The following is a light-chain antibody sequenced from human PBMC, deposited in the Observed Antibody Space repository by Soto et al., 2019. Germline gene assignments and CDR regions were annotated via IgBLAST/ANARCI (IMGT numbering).Light chain of an antibody. CDR1: QSVGSN. Sequence: EIVMTHSPGTRSVSPGERVTLSFMARQSVGSNLAWYQQTPGQAPRVVIYDASTRATVIPARFSGSGSGTEFTLTISSLQSEDFAVYYCQQYDTWPLNFGGGTKVDIK. J-gene: IGKJ4*01. CDR2: DAS. V-gene: IGKV3-15*01. CDR3: QQYDTWPLN.